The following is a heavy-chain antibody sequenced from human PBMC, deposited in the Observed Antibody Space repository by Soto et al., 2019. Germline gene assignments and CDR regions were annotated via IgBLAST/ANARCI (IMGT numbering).Heavy chain of an antibody. J-gene: IGHJ3*02. D-gene: IGHD6-13*01. CDR2: IYYSGST. CDR3: ARKSGSSWYLTGAFDI. Sequence: PSETLSLTCTVSGGSISSSSYYWGWIRQPPGKGLEWIGSIYYSGSTYYNPSLKSRVTISVDTSKNQFSLKLSSVTAADTAVNYCARKSGSSWYLTGAFDIWGQGTMVTVSS. CDR1: GGSISSSSYY. V-gene: IGHV4-39*01.